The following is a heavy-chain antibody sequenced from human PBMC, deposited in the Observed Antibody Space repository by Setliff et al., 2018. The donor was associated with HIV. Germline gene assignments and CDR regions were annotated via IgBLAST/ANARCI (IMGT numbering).Heavy chain of an antibody. CDR3: ARDRWFSNNWYSDY. CDR2: IKQDGSVK. V-gene: IGHV3-7*05. CDR1: GFTFSNNW. Sequence: GGSLRLSCAASGFTFSNNWMAWVRLAPGKGLEWVANIKQDGSVKNYVDSVRGRFTISRDNAENSLFLQMTGLRPEDTAMYYCARDRWFSNNWYSDYWAREPWSPSPQ. J-gene: IGHJ4*02. D-gene: IGHD6-13*01.